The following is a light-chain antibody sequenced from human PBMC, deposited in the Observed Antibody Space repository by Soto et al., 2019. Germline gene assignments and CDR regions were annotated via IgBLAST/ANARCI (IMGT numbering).Light chain of an antibody. CDR1: SSDVGLYDY. CDR3: SSYTSDSSYV. V-gene: IGLV2-14*01. J-gene: IGLJ1*01. Sequence: QAAGTEPASVSGSPGQSITISCTGTSSDVGLYDYVSWYQQHPGKAPQLMIYAVSNRPSGVSNRFSASKSGNTASLFISGLQAEDEADYYCSSYTSDSSYVFGSGTKVTVL. CDR2: AVS.